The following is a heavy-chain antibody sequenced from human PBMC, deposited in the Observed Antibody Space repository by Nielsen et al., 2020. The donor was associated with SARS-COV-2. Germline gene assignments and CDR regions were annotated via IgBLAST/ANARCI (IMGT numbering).Heavy chain of an antibody. Sequence: GESLKISCAASGFTFSSYAMHWVRQAPGKGLEWVAVISYDGSNKYYADSVKGRFTISRDNSKNTLYLQMNSLRAEDTAVYYCARSVSMVRGVTKGGWFDPWGQGTLVTVSS. CDR2: ISYDGSNK. J-gene: IGHJ5*02. V-gene: IGHV3-30-3*01. D-gene: IGHD3-10*01. CDR1: GFTFSSYA. CDR3: ARSVSMVRGVTKGGWFDP.